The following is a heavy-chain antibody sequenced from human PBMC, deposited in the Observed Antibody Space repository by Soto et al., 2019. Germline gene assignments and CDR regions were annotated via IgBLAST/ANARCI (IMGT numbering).Heavy chain of an antibody. CDR1: GFTFSSCA. CDR3: AKGGVGIAAAGSAYYFDY. CDR2: ISGSGGST. D-gene: IGHD6-13*01. J-gene: IGHJ4*02. V-gene: IGHV3-23*01. Sequence: PGGSLRLSCAASGFTFSSCAMSWVRQAPGKGLEWVSAISGSGGSTYYADSVKGRFTISRDNSKNTLYLQMNSLRAEDTAVYYCAKGGVGIAAAGSAYYFDYWGQGTLVTVSS.